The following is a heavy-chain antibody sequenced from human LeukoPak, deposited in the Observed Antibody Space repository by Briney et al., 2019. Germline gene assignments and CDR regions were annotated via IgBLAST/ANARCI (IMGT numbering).Heavy chain of an antibody. CDR1: GFTVSSDY. CDR2: IYSSSIT. Sequence: PGGSLRLSCAASGFTVSSDYMSWVRQAPGKGLEWGSGIYSSSITSYADSVKGRFTISRHNSKNTLYLQMNSLRADDTAVYYCARGRGAANDAFDIWGQGTMVTVSS. V-gene: IGHV3-53*04. J-gene: IGHJ3*02. D-gene: IGHD3-10*01. CDR3: ARGRGAANDAFDI.